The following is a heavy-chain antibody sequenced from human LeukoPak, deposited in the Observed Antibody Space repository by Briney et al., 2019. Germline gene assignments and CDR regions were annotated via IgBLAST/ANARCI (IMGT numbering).Heavy chain of an antibody. D-gene: IGHD3-22*01. Sequence: SETLSLTCTVSGGSISSSSYYWGWIRQPPGKGLEWIGSIYYSGSTYYNPSLKSRVTISVDTSKNQFSLKLSSVTAADTAVYYCAYDSSGYYFDPSVRAFDIWGQGTMVTVSS. CDR2: IYYSGST. CDR3: AYDSSGYYFDPSVRAFDI. J-gene: IGHJ3*02. V-gene: IGHV4-39*07. CDR1: GGSISSSSYY.